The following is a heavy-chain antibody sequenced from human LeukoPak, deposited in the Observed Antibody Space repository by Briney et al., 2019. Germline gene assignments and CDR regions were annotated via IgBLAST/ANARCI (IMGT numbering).Heavy chain of an antibody. J-gene: IGHJ4*02. D-gene: IGHD2-15*01. Sequence: SETLSLTCTVSGGSISSSSYYWGWIRQPPGKGLEWIGSIYHSGSTYYNPSLKSRVTISVDTSKNQFSLKLSSVTAADTAVYYCARLYCSGGSCYSPFDYWGQGTLVTVSS. CDR3: ARLYCSGGSCYSPFDY. V-gene: IGHV4-39*07. CDR2: IYHSGST. CDR1: GGSISSSSYY.